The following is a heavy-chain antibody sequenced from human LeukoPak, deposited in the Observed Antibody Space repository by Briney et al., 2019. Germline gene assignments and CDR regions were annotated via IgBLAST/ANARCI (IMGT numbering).Heavy chain of an antibody. Sequence: PGGSLRLSCAASGFSFSNYAMSWVRLAPGKGLDWVSTISGSGGSTKYADSVKGRFTISRDNAKNSLYLQMNSLRAEDTAVYYCAELGITMIGGVWGKGTTVTISS. CDR2: ISGSGGST. V-gene: IGHV3-23*01. J-gene: IGHJ6*04. D-gene: IGHD3-10*02. CDR1: GFSFSNYA. CDR3: AELGITMIGGV.